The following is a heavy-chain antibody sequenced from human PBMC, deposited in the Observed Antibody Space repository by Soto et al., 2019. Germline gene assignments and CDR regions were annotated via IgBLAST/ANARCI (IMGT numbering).Heavy chain of an antibody. J-gene: IGHJ5*01. V-gene: IGHV4-30-4*01. CDR1: GDSISNLDYF. CDR2: IYKSANT. CDR3: ARGRYCLTGRCFPNWFDS. D-gene: IGHD7-27*01. Sequence: QVQLLESGPGLVKPSQTLSLTCSVSGDSISNLDYFWAWIRQPPGQALEYIGYIYKSANTYYNPSFESRVASSVDTSKSQFSLNVTSVTAADTAVYFCARGRYCLTGRCFPNWFDSWGQGALVTVSS.